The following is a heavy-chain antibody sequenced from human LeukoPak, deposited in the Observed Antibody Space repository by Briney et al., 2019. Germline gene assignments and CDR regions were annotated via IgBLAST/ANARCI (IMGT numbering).Heavy chain of an antibody. CDR1: GYTFTDYY. D-gene: IGHD3-16*01. V-gene: IGHV1-2*02. CDR3: ARDQAPRMITFGGPRRWFDP. CDR2: INPNSDYT. Sequence: ASVRVSCKASGYTFTDYYIHWVRQAPGQGLEWMGWINPNSDYTFYAQKFQGRVTMTRDTSISTAYMELSRLRSDDTAVYYCARDQAPRMITFGGPRRWFDPWGQGTLVTVSS. J-gene: IGHJ5*02.